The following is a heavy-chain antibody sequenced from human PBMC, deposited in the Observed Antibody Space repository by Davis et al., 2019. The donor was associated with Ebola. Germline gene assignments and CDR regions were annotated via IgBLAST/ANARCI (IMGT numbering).Heavy chain of an antibody. CDR1: GGSFSGYY. CDR3: ARTAAGTEDFDY. Sequence: MPSETLSLTCAVYGGSFSGYYWSWIRQPPGKGLEWIGEIYHSGSTNYNPSLKSRVTISVDKSKNQFSLKLSSVTAADTAVYYCARTAAGTEDFDYWGQGTLVTVSS. D-gene: IGHD6-13*01. CDR2: IYHSGST. J-gene: IGHJ4*02. V-gene: IGHV4-34*01.